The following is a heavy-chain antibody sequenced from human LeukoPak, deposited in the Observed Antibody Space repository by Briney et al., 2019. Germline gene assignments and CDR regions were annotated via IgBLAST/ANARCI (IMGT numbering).Heavy chain of an antibody. J-gene: IGHJ4*02. V-gene: IGHV4-59*01. CDR3: ARVGIIAARLFDY. CDR1: GGSISSYY. CDR2: IYYSGST. D-gene: IGHD6-6*01. Sequence: SETLSLTCTVSGGSISSYYWSWIRQPPGKGLEWIGYIYYSGSTNYNPSLKSRVTISVDTSKNQFSLKLSSVTAADTAVYYCARVGIIAARLFDYWGQGTLVTVSS.